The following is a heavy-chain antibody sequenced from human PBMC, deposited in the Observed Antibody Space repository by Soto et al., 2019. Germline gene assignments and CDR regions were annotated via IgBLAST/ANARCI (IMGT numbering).Heavy chain of an antibody. V-gene: IGHV4-59*08. CDR1: GGSISSYY. CDR3: ARQTIDHFYGMDV. D-gene: IGHD3-3*01. CDR2: IYYSGST. Sequence: QVQLQESGPGLVKPSETLSLTCTVSGGSISSYYWSWIRQPPGKGLEWIGYIYYSGSTNYNPSLKSRVTISVDTSXXXXXXKLXSXXAAXXAVXXCARQTIDHFYGMDVWGQGTTVTVSS. J-gene: IGHJ6*02.